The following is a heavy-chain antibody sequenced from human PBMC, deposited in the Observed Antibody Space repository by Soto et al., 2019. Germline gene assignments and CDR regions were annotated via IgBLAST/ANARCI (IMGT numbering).Heavy chain of an antibody. CDR1: GGSFSGYY. CDR3: ARLRLRGSGLNYYLYYYMDV. J-gene: IGHJ6*03. CDR2: INHSGST. D-gene: IGHD3-10*01. V-gene: IGHV4-34*01. Sequence: QVQLQQWGAGLLKPSETLSLTCAVYGGSFSGYYWSWIRQSPGKGLEWIAEINHSGSTNYKPSLKSRLTLAVDTSKNQFSLNLSSVTAADTAVYYCARLRLRGSGLNYYLYYYMDVWGKGTTVTVSS.